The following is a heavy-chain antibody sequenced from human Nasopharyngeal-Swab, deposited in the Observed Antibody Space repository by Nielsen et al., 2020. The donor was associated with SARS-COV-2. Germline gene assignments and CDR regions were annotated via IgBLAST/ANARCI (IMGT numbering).Heavy chain of an antibody. V-gene: IGHV4-34*01. Sequence: WIRQPPGKGLEWIGEINYSGSTNYDPSLKSRVTISVDTSKNQFSLKLSSVTAADTAAYYCARADYQLDYWGQGTLVTVSS. CDR3: ARADYQLDY. CDR2: INYSGST. D-gene: IGHD2-2*01. J-gene: IGHJ4*02.